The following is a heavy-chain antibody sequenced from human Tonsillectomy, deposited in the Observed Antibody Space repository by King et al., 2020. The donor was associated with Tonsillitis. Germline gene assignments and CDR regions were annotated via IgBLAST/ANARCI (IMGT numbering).Heavy chain of an antibody. CDR3: ARASEYCSSTSCRPGDY. Sequence: QLVQSGAEVKKPGSSVKVSCKASGGTFSSYAISWVRQAPGQGLEWMGGIIPIFGTANYAQKLQGRVTITAHESTSTAYMELSSLRSEDTAVYYCARASEYCSSTSCRPGDYWGQGTLVTVSS. V-gene: IGHV1-69*01. D-gene: IGHD2-2*01. CDR2: IIPIFGTA. CDR1: GGTFSSYA. J-gene: IGHJ4*02.